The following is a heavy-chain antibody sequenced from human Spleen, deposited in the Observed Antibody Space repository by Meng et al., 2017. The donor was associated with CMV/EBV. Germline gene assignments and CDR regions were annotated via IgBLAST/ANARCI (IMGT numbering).Heavy chain of an antibody. CDR2: ISNTGTTI. J-gene: IGHJ4*02. Sequence: GESLKISCAASGFTFSIYEMNWVRQAPGKGLEWVSYISNTGTTIYYADSVKGRFTISRDNAKNSLYLQMNSLRDEDTAVYYCARGRLDYWGQGTLVTVSS. CDR1: GFTFSIYE. V-gene: IGHV3-48*03. CDR3: ARGRLDY. D-gene: IGHD2-21*02.